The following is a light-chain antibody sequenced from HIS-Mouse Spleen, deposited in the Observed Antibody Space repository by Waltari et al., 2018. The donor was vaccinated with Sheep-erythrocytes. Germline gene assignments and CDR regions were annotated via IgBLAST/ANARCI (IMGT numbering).Light chain of an antibody. V-gene: IGLV1-44*01. J-gene: IGLJ1*01. CDR3: CSYAGSYNHV. CDR1: ISNIGRNS. Sequence: QSVLTHPPSASGTPGQRVTISCSGRISNIGRNSVYWYQQLPGTAPKLLLYRNNQRPSGVPDRFSGSKSGTSASLAISGLQAEDEADYYCCSYAGSYNHVFATGTKVTVL. CDR2: RNN.